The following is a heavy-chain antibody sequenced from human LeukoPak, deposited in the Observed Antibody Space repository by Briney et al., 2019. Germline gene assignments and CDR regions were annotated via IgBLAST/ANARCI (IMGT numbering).Heavy chain of an antibody. V-gene: IGHV1-58*01. CDR1: GFTFTSPA. CDR2: IVVGSGNT. D-gene: IGHD6-6*01. J-gene: IGHJ6*03. Sequence: SVKVSCKASGFTFTSPAVQWVRQARGQRLEWIGWIVVGSGNTNYAQKFQERVTITRDMSTSTAYMELSSLRSEDTAVYYCAAEAEYSLYYYYMDVWGKGTTVTVSS. CDR3: AAEAEYSLYYYYMDV.